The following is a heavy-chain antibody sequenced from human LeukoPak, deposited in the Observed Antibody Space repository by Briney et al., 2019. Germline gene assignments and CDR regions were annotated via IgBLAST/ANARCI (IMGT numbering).Heavy chain of an antibody. CDR1: GFTFSNYG. D-gene: IGHD1-14*01. CDR2: IWYDGSNK. J-gene: IGHJ4*02. CDR3: ARAPSEAATSTTTGVWGGY. V-gene: IGHV3-33*01. Sequence: GGSLRLSCAASGFTFSNYGMHWVRQAPGKGLEWVAVIWYDGSNKYYADSVKGRFTISRDNSKNTVYLQMNSLRVEDTAVYYCARAPSEAATSTTTGVWGGYWGQGTLVTVSS.